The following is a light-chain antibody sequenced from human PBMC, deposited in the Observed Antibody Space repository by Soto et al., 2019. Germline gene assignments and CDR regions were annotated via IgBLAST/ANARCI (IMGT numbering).Light chain of an antibody. CDR1: QSISDT. V-gene: IGKV3-15*01. CDR2: GAS. J-gene: IGKJ1*01. CDR3: QQYNNWPWT. Sequence: EIVITQAPATLSVSPGGRATLSCRASQSISDTLALYQQKPGQAPRLLSHGASTRATGFPARFSGSGSGTDFTLTISSLQSEDFAVYYCQQYNNWPWTFGQGTKVDIK.